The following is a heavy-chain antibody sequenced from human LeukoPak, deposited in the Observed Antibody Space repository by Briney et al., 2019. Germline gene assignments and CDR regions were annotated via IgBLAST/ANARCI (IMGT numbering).Heavy chain of an antibody. J-gene: IGHJ4*02. V-gene: IGHV1-8*01. Sequence: ASVKVSCKASGYTFSSFDINWLRQATGQGLEWMGWINPNSDNRGYAQKFQGRVTMTRDTSTNTAYMELSSLKSEDTAVYYCAVRGRNYIYDFWGQGTLVIVSS. CDR3: AVRGRNYIYDF. D-gene: IGHD3-3*01. CDR2: INPNSDNR. CDR1: GYTFSSFD.